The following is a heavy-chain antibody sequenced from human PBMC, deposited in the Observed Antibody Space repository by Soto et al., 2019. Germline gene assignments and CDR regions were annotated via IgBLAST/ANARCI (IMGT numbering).Heavy chain of an antibody. J-gene: IGHJ4*02. CDR3: ARDDEGGSYCDLGY. D-gene: IGHD3-10*01. CDR1: GFTFSNYI. CDR2: ILHDGNNK. V-gene: IGHV3-30-3*01. Sequence: PGESLKISCAASGFTFSNYIMHWVRQAPGKGLEWVAIILHDGNNKYYADSVKGRFTISRDNSKNTLYLQMNSLRTEDTAIYYCARDDEGGSYCDLGYWGQGTLVTV.